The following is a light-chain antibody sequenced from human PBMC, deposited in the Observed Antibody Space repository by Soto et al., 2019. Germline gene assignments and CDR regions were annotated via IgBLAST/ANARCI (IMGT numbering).Light chain of an antibody. J-gene: IGLJ2*01. CDR2: EVS. Sequence: QSALTQPPSVSGSPGQSVTISCTGTSSDVGSYNRVSWYQQPPGTAPKLMIDEVSNRPSGVPDRFSGSKSGNTASLTISGLQAEDEANYYCSSYTSSSFGAVVFGGGTTLTVL. CDR1: SSDVGSYNR. CDR3: SSYTSSSFGAVV. V-gene: IGLV2-18*02.